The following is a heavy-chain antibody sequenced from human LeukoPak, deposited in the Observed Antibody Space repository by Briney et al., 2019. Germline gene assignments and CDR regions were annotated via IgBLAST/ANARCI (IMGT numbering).Heavy chain of an antibody. J-gene: IGHJ4*02. D-gene: IGHD3-16*01. Sequence: GGSLRLSRDSSRLITCEYYMSAIRQSPGKGLEWISYITSGGASTNYADSVRGRFTISRDKARNSVALQLNSLRAEDTAVYYCTRQRRGTYYAFDSWGQGTLVTVSS. CDR1: RLITCEYY. CDR2: ITSGGAST. CDR3: TRQRRGTYYAFDS. V-gene: IGHV3-11*01.